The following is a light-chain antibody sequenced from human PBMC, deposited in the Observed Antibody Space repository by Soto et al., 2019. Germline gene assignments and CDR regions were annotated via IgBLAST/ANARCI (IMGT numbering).Light chain of an antibody. J-gene: IGKJ2*01. CDR3: QQRSNWRT. Sequence: EIVLTQSPATLSLSPGERATLSCRASQSVSSYLAWYQQKPAEAPRLLIYDASNRATGIPARFSGSGSGTDFTLTISSLEPEDFAVYYCQQRSNWRTFGQGTKLELK. CDR1: QSVSSY. CDR2: DAS. V-gene: IGKV3-11*01.